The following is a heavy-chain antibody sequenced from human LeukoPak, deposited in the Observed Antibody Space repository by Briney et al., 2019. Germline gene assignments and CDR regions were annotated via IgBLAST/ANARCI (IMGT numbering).Heavy chain of an antibody. V-gene: IGHV4-34*01. CDR2: INHSGST. J-gene: IGHJ4*02. CDR3: AVGRSY. Sequence: SETLSLTCAVYGGSFSGYYCSWVRQPPGKGLEWIGEINHSGSTNYNPSLKSRVTISIDTSRNQFSLKLSSVTAADTAVYYCAVGRSYWGQGTLVTVSS. CDR1: GGSFSGYY.